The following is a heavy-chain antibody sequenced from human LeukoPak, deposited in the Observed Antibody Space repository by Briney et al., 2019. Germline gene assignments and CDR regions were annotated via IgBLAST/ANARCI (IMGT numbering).Heavy chain of an antibody. CDR2: IIPIFGTA. CDR3: ARVFYGDYYYYYYMDV. CDR1: GGTFSSYA. Sequence: SVKVSCKAPGGTFSSYAISWVRQAPGQGLEWMGGIIPIFGTANYAQKFQGRVTITTDESTSTAYMELSSLRSEDTAVYYCARVFYGDYYYYYYMDVWGKGTTVTVSS. J-gene: IGHJ6*03. D-gene: IGHD4-17*01. V-gene: IGHV1-69*05.